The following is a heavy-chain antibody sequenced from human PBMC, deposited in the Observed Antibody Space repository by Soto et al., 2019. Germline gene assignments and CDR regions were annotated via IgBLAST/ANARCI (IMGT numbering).Heavy chain of an antibody. J-gene: IGHJ4*02. CDR2: ISSSSSTI. V-gene: IGHV3-48*02. CDR3: ARTNPEIRVDY. CDR1: GFTFSSYS. Sequence: EVQLVESGGGLVQPGGSLRLSCAASGFTFSSYSMNWVRQAPGKGLEWVSYISSSSSTIYYADSVKGRFTISRDNAKNSVYLQMNSLRDEDTSVYYCARTNPEIRVDYLGQGTLVTVSS.